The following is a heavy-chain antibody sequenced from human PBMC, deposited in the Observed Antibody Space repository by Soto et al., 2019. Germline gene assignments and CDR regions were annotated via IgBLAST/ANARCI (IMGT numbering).Heavy chain of an antibody. J-gene: IGHJ4*02. CDR1: GGSVSSGSYY. V-gene: IGHV4-61*01. CDR3: AAGEASSRNLAPYYLDF. D-gene: IGHD6-13*01. CDR2: IYYSGST. Sequence: SETLSLTCTVSGGSVSSGSYYWSWIRQPPGKGLEWIGYIYYSGSTNYNPSLKSRVTISVDTSKNQFSLKLSSVTAADTAVYYCAAGEASSRNLAPYYLDFWGQGTLVTVSS.